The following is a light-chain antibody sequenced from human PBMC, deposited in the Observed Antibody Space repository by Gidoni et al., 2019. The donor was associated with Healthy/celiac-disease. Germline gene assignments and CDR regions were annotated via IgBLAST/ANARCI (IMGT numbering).Light chain of an antibody. CDR2: KAS. CDR1: QSISSW. V-gene: IGKV1-5*03. Sequence: DIQITGSPSTLSACVGDRVTITCRASQSISSWLAWYQQKPGKAPKLLIYKASSLESGVPSRFSGSGSGTEFTLTISSLQPDDFATYYCQQYNSYSWTFGPGTKVEIK. CDR3: QQYNSYSWT. J-gene: IGKJ3*01.